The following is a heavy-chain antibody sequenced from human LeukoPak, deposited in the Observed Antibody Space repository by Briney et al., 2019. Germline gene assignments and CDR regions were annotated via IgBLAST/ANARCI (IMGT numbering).Heavy chain of an antibody. J-gene: IGHJ4*02. D-gene: IGHD5/OR15-5a*01. CDR1: GGSISSGDYY. Sequence: SETLSLTCTVSGGSISSGDYYWSWIRQPPGKGLEWIGYVYHSGSTYYIPSLKSRVTISVDGSKNQFSLKLSSVTAADTAVYYCARHESKRGVFDYWGQGTLVTVSS. CDR2: VYHSGST. V-gene: IGHV4-30-2*01. CDR3: ARHESKRGVFDY.